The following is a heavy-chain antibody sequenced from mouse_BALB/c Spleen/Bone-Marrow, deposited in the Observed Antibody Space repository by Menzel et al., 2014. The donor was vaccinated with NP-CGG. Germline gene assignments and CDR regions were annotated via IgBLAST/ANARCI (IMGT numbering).Heavy chain of an antibody. CDR3: ARVIRYESYFDY. D-gene: IGHD2-14*01. CDR2: IWAGGST. V-gene: IGHV2-9*02. CDR1: GFSLTSYG. Sequence: AKLVESGPGLVAPSQSLSITCTVSGFSLTSYGVHWVRQPPGKGLEWLGVIWAGGSTNYNSALMSRLSISKDNSKRQVFLKMNSLQTDDTAMYYCARVIRYESYFDYWGQGTTLTVSS. J-gene: IGHJ2*01.